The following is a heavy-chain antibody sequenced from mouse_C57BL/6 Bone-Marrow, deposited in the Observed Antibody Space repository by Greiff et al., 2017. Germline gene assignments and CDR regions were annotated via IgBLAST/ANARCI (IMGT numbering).Heavy chain of an antibody. V-gene: IGHV1-53*01. J-gene: IGHJ4*01. CDR1: GYTFTSYW. CDR2: INPSNGGT. Sequence: QVQLQQPGTELVKPGASVKLSCKASGYTFTSYWMHWVKQRPGQGLEWIGNINPSNGGTNYNEKFKSKATLTVDKSSSTAYMQLSSLTSEDSAVYDCARSDLLWLGDYAMDYWGQGTSVTVSS. D-gene: IGHD2-2*01. CDR3: ARSDLLWLGDYAMDY.